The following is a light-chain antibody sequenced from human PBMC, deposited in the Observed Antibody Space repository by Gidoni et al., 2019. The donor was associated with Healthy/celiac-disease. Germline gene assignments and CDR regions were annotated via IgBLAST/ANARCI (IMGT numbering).Light chain of an antibody. CDR3: QVWDSSSDAVV. V-gene: IGLV3-21*02. Sequence: SYVLTQPPSVSVAPGQTARITCGGNNSGSKSVHWYQQKPCQAPVLVVYDDSDRPSGIPERFSGSNSGNTATLTISRVEAGDEADYYCQVWDSSSDAVVFGGGTKLTVL. CDR1: NSGSKS. J-gene: IGLJ2*01. CDR2: DDS.